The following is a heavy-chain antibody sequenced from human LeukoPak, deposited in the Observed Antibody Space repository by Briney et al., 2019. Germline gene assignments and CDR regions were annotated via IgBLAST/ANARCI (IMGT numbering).Heavy chain of an antibody. CDR1: GGSFSGYY. Sequence: SETLSLTCAVYGGSFSGYYWSWIRQPPGKGLEWIGEINHSGSTNYNPSLKSRVTISVDTSKNRFSLKLSSVTAADTAVYYCARGRNRRWFDPWGQGTLVTVSS. J-gene: IGHJ5*02. V-gene: IGHV4-34*01. CDR3: ARGRNRRWFDP. CDR2: INHSGST.